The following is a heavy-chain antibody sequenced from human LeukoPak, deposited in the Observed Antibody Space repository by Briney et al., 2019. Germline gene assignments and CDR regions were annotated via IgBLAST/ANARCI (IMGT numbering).Heavy chain of an antibody. V-gene: IGHV4-30-2*03. CDR3: ARRAAGLLY. CDR1: GGSISSGTYF. D-gene: IGHD6-13*01. J-gene: IGHJ4*02. CDR2: IYYSGST. Sequence: SQTLSLTCSVSGGSISSGTYFWSWIRQPAGKGLEWIGSIYYSGSTYYNPSLKSRVTISVDTSKNQFSLKLSSVTAADTAVYYCARRAAGLLYWGQGTLVTVSS.